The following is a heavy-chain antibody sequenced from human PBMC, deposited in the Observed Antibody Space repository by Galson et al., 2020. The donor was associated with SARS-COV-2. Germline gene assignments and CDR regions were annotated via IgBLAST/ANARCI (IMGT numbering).Heavy chain of an antibody. D-gene: IGHD1-1*01. J-gene: IGHJ4*02. Sequence: GESLKISCEVSGFTFTSYWMHWVRQAPGKGLEWVSRINTDGSTTNYADSVKGRFTVSRDNTKNTLYLQMNSVGAEDTAVYFCARLMTTPLYDDSWGMGTLVTVSS. CDR2: INTDGSTT. CDR3: ARLMTTPLYDDS. CDR1: GFTFTSYW. V-gene: IGHV3-74*01.